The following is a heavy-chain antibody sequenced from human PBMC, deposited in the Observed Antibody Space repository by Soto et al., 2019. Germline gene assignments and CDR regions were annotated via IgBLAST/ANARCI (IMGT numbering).Heavy chain of an antibody. D-gene: IGHD3-22*01. CDR2: ISGSGGRV. J-gene: IGHJ3*02. CDR3: AMTRLYDTGTNDYHRDALDI. CDR1: GFSFGTYV. V-gene: IGHV3-23*01. Sequence: EVQLLESGGGMVEPRGSLKLSCAASGFSFGTYVMNWVRQAPGKGLEWVSGISGSGGRVYSADSVKGRFTISRDNSRNTLSLQMNSLRAEDTDIYDCAMTRLYDTGTNDYHRDALDIWGQGTQVIVSS.